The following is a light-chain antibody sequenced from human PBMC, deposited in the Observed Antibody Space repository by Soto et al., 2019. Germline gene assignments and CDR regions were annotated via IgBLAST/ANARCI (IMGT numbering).Light chain of an antibody. CDR2: EGS. J-gene: IGLJ2*01. Sequence: QSVLTQPASVSGSLGQSITISCTGTSSDVGSYNLVSWYQQHPGKAPKLMIYEGSERPSGVSSRFSGSKSGNTASLTISGLQSEDEADYYCCSYAGSTTLAFGGGTKLTVL. V-gene: IGLV2-23*01. CDR1: SSDVGSYNL. CDR3: CSYAGSTTLA.